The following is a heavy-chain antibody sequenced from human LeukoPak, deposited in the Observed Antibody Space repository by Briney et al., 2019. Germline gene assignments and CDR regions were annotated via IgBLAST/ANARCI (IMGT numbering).Heavy chain of an antibody. V-gene: IGHV3-53*01. CDR3: AKGLSVTSMGIDY. CDR2: ISGSSGST. D-gene: IGHD4-17*01. J-gene: IGHJ4*02. Sequence: GGSLRLSCAASGISVSNDYMSWVRQAPGRGLEWVSTISGSSGSTDYADSVEGRFTVSRDNSRNTLYLQMHSLRAEDTAVYYCAKGLSVTSMGIDYWGQGTLVTVSS. CDR1: GISVSNDY.